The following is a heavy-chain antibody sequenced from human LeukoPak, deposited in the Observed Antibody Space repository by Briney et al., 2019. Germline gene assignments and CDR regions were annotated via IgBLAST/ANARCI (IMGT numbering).Heavy chain of an antibody. V-gene: IGHV3-9*01. CDR3: AKGQDVVVVAATLDY. CDR1: GFTFDDYA. CDR2: ISWNSGSI. J-gene: IGHJ4*02. Sequence: GGSLRLSCAASGFTFDDYAMHWVRHAPGKGLEWVSGISWNSGSIGYADSVKGRLTISRDNAKNSLYLQMNSLRAEDTALYYCAKGQDVVVVAATLDYWGQGTLVTVSS. D-gene: IGHD2-15*01.